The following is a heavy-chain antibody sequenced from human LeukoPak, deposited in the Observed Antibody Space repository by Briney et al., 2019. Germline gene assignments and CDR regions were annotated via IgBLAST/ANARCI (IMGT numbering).Heavy chain of an antibody. CDR2: TSSSSSYI. Sequence: GGSLRLSCAASGFTFSSYSMNWVRQAPGKGLEWVSSTSSSSSYIYYADSVKGRFTISRDNAKNSLYLQMNSLRAEDTAVYYCARDIAAAGYFDYWGQGTLVTVSS. D-gene: IGHD6-13*01. CDR1: GFTFSSYS. CDR3: ARDIAAAGYFDY. J-gene: IGHJ4*02. V-gene: IGHV3-21*01.